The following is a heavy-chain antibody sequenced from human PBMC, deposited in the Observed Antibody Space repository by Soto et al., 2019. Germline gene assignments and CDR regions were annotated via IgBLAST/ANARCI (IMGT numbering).Heavy chain of an antibody. J-gene: IGHJ4*02. CDR2: IYYSGST. CDR3: ARAWGGYLDY. D-gene: IGHD3-16*01. V-gene: IGHV4-31*02. Sequence: IYYSGSTYYNPSLKSRVTISVDTSKNQFSLKLSSVTAADTAVYYCARAWGGYLDYWGQGTLVTVSS.